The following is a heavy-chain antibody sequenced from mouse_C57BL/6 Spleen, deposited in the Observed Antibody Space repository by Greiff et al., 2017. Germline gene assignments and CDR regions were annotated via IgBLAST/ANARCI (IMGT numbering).Heavy chain of an antibody. Sequence: QVQLQQSGAELVKPGASVKISCKASGYAFSSYWMNWVKQRPGKGLEWIGQIYPGDGDTNYNGKFKGKATLTADKSSRTAYMQLSSLTSEDSAVYFCARLGTTSGSSVDYWGQGTTLTVSS. CDR3: ARLGTTSGSSVDY. CDR2: IYPGDGDT. D-gene: IGHD1-1*01. J-gene: IGHJ2*01. V-gene: IGHV1-80*01. CDR1: GYAFSSYW.